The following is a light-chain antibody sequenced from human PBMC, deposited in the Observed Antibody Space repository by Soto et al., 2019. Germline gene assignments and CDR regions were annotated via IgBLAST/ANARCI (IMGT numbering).Light chain of an antibody. J-gene: IGLJ3*02. V-gene: IGLV3-9*01. CDR3: QVWDSSTVV. Sequence: SYELTQPLSVSVALGQTARITCGGNNIGSKNVHWYQLNPGQTPVLVIYRDTNRPSGIPERFSGSNSGNTATLDISGAQAGDDADYYCQVWDSSTVVFGGGTKLTVL. CDR2: RDT. CDR1: NIGSKN.